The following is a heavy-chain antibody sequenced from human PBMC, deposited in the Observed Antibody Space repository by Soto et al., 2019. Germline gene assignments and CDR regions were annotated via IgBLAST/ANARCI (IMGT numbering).Heavy chain of an antibody. D-gene: IGHD1-26*01. CDR3: ARDVGAIGGQPPDAFDI. V-gene: IGHV3-21*01. Sequence: PGGSLRLSCAASGFTFSSYNMNWVRQAPGRGLEWVSSIGYSSCSIYYADSVKGRFTISRDNAKNSLYLQMNSLRAEDTAVYYCARDVGAIGGQPPDAFDIWGQGTMVTVSS. J-gene: IGHJ3*02. CDR2: IGYSSCSI. CDR1: GFTFSSYN.